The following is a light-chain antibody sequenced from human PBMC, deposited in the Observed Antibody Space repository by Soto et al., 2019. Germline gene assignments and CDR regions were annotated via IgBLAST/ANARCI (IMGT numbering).Light chain of an antibody. CDR3: SSYTSNSAPYV. CDR2: EVS. Sequence: QSALTQPASVSGSPGQSITISCTGTSSDVGGYNYVSWYQQHPGKAPKLMIYEVSDRPSGVSSRFSGSKSGNTASLTISGLQAEDEADHYCSSYTSNSAPYVFGTGTKVTVL. V-gene: IGLV2-14*01. CDR1: SSDVGGYNY. J-gene: IGLJ1*01.